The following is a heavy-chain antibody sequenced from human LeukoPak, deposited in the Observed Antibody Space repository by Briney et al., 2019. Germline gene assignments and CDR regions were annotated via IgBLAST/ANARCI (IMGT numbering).Heavy chain of an antibody. Sequence: GVPLRLSCTPCSYLFINYPKNWPPQSRGKALEGLSSISTIRAFIYYADPVRRRFTISRDNTKNSLYLEMDSLTAEDTAVYFCACLRGPSDYWGQGPLATVSS. D-gene: IGHD4-17*01. CDR2: ISTIRAFI. CDR1: SYLFINYP. V-gene: IGHV3-21*01. J-gene: IGHJ4*02. CDR3: ACLRGPSDY.